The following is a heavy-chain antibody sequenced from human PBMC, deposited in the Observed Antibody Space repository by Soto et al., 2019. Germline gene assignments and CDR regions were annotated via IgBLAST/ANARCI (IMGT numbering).Heavy chain of an antibody. D-gene: IGHD2-15*01. CDR1: GGTFSSYA. V-gene: IGHV1-69*01. CDR3: ERRATLGSYEAYFDY. CDR2: IIPIFGTA. Sequence: QVQLVQSGAEVKKPGSSVKVSCKASGGTFSSYAISWVRQAPGQGLEWMGGIIPIFGTANYAQKFQGRVTITADESMSTAYMELSSLRSEDTAVYYCERRATLGSYEAYFDYWGQGTLVTDST. J-gene: IGHJ4*02.